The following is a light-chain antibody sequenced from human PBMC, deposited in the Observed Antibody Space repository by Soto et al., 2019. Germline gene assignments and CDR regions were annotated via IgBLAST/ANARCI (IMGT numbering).Light chain of an antibody. Sequence: EIVLTQSPATLSLSSGESATLSCGASQSVTKYLVWYQQKPGQAPRLLISDASYRATGITARFSGSGSGTEFTLTISSLEPEDFALYYCQRRRNWPITVGQGTRLEIK. CDR2: DAS. V-gene: IGKV3-11*01. J-gene: IGKJ5*01. CDR3: QRRRNWPIT. CDR1: QSVTKY.